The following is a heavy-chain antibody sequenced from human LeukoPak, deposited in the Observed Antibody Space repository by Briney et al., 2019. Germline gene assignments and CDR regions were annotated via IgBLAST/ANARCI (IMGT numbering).Heavy chain of an antibody. CDR2: IYTSGST. CDR1: GGSISSYY. V-gene: IGHV4-4*07. CDR3: ARYTVARRYFDY. Sequence: SETLSLTCTVSGGSISSYYWTWIRQPAGKGLEWIGRIYTSGSTNYNPSLKSRVTISVDTSKNQFSLKLSSVTAADTAVYYCARYTVARRYFDYWGQGTLVTVSS. D-gene: IGHD6-19*01. J-gene: IGHJ4*02.